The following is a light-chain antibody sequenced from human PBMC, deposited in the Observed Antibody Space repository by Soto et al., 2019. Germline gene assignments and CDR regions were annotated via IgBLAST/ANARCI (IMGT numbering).Light chain of an antibody. V-gene: IGKV1-17*01. Sequence: DIKMTQSPSSLSASVGDRVTITCRASQGIRDALGWYQQKPGKAPKRLIYAASSLQSGVPSRFSGSGSGTELTLTISSLQPEDFATYYCLQHNSYPQTFGQGNKVEIK. CDR2: AAS. CDR1: QGIRDA. J-gene: IGKJ1*01. CDR3: LQHNSYPQT.